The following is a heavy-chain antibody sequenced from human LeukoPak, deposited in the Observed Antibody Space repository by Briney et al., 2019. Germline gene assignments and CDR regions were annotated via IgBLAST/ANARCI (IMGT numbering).Heavy chain of an antibody. D-gene: IGHD3-10*01. CDR1: GYTFTSSG. V-gene: IGHV1-18*01. CDR2: ISPYNGNT. J-gene: IGHJ4*02. CDR3: ARGSQESDN. Sequence: ASVKLSCKASGYTFTSSGISWVRKAPGQGHEWMGWISPYNGNTNYVQNLQGRVTMTTDTSTSTAYMELRSLRSDDTAVYYCARGSQESDNWGQGTLVTVSS.